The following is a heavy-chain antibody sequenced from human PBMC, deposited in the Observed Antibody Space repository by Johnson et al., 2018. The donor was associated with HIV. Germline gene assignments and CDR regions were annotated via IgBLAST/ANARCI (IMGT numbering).Heavy chain of an antibody. V-gene: IGHV3-30*04. CDR3: ARSGYSGGFI. CDR1: GFTFSSYA. Sequence: VQLVESGGGLEQPGRSLRLSCTASGFTFSSYAMHWVRQAPGKGLEWVAVISYDGSNKYYADSVKGRFTISRDNSKNTLYLQMNSLRAEDTAIYYCARSGYSGGFIWGQGTMVTVSS. D-gene: IGHD1-26*01. CDR2: ISYDGSNK. J-gene: IGHJ3*02.